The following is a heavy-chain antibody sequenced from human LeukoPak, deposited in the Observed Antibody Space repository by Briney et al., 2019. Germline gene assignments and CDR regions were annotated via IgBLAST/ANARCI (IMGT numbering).Heavy chain of an antibody. CDR1: GFTFSSYW. Sequence: PGGSLRLSCAASGFTFSSYWMSWVRQAPGKGLEWVANIKQDGSEKYYVDSVKGRFTISRDNAKNSLYLQMNSLRAEDTAVYYCARSPAGYYGDYSLDYWGQGTLVTVSS. CDR3: ARSPAGYYGDYSLDY. CDR2: IKQDGSEK. J-gene: IGHJ4*02. D-gene: IGHD4-17*01. V-gene: IGHV3-7*01.